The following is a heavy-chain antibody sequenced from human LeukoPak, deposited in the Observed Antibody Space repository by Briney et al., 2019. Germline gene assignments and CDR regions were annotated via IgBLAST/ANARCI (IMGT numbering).Heavy chain of an antibody. Sequence: GGTLRLSCAASGFTFSSYGMSWVRQAPGKGLEWVSAISGSGGSTYYADSVKGRFTISRDNSKNTLYLQMNSLRAEDTAVYYCAKEPDIVVVPAAIDYFDYWGQGTLVTVSS. D-gene: IGHD2-2*02. CDR2: ISGSGGST. CDR1: GFTFSSYG. J-gene: IGHJ4*02. V-gene: IGHV3-23*01. CDR3: AKEPDIVVVPAAIDYFDY.